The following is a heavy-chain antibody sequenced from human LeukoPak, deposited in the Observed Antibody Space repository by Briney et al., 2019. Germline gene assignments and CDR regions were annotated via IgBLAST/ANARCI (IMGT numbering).Heavy chain of an antibody. Sequence: ASVKVSCKVSGYTLTELSMHWVRQAPGKGGEGRGGFDPEDGETIYAQKFHGRVTMTEDTSTETAYMELSRQRSEDTAVYYFATDLSGTVYYMDFWGKGTTVTVSS. D-gene: IGHD3-10*01. CDR1: GYTLTELS. CDR2: FDPEDGET. CDR3: ATDLSGTVYYMDF. V-gene: IGHV1-24*01. J-gene: IGHJ6*03.